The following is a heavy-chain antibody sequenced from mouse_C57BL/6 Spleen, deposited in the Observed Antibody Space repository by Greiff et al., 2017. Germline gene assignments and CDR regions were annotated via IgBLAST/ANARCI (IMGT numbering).Heavy chain of an antibody. CDR2: ISRAGSTI. V-gene: IGHV5-17*01. J-gene: IGHJ2*01. CDR1: GFTFSDYG. Sequence: EVQGVEPGGGLVKAGGSLKLSCAASGFTFSDYGMHWVRQAPEQGLEWVAYISRAGSTIYYADTVKGRVTISRDNAKNTLFLQMTSLRSEDTAMYYCARVYYGSGFDYWGQGTTLTVSA. D-gene: IGHD1-1*01. CDR3: ARVYYGSGFDY.